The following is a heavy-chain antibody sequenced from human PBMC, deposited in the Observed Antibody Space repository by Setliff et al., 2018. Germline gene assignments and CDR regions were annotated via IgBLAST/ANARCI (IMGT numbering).Heavy chain of an antibody. CDR2: ISPKSGGT. CDR1: GYIFNDFY. V-gene: IGHV1-2*02. Sequence: GASVKVSCKASGYIFNDFYIHWVRQAPGQGLEWMGWISPKSGGTNYGQKFQGRVTMTRGTSISTVYMELSRLRSDDTAVYYCARGGTTLTSYDYWGQGTLVTVSS. J-gene: IGHJ4*02. D-gene: IGHD4-4*01. CDR3: ARGGTTLTSYDY.